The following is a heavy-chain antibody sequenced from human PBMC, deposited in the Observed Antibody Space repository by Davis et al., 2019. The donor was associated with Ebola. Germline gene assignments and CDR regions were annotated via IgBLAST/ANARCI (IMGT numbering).Heavy chain of an antibody. CDR2: INTNTGNP. Sequence: ASVKVSCKASGYSFTTYAMHWARQAPGQGLEWMGWINTNTGNPTYAQGFTGRFVFSLDTSVSTAYLQISSLKAEDTAIYYCARDRGNFDYWGQGTLVTVSS. J-gene: IGHJ4*02. CDR3: ARDRGNFDY. CDR1: GYSFTTYA. D-gene: IGHD3-10*01. V-gene: IGHV7-4-1*02.